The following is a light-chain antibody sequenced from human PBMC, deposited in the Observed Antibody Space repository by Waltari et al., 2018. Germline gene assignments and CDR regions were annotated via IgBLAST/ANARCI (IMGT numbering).Light chain of an antibody. CDR3: MQGTHWPWT. CDR2: KVS. CDR1: QGLVTSDGNTY. Sequence: DAAMTQSPLSLPVTLGQPASISCRSGQGLVTSDGNTYFNWFQQKPGQAPRRLLYKVSNRDTGVPDRFSGSGSGTDFTLRISRVEAEDVGVYYCMQGTHWPWTFGQGTKVEIK. V-gene: IGKV2-30*01. J-gene: IGKJ1*01.